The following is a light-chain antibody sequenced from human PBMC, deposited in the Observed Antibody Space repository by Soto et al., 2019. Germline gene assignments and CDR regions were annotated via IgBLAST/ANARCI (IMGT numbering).Light chain of an antibody. CDR3: QQYGSSPTWT. J-gene: IGKJ1*01. CDR2: GAS. V-gene: IGKV3-20*01. CDR1: QSVSSNY. Sequence: ESVLTQSPGTLSLSPGETATLSSRASQSVSSNYLAWYQQKPGQAPTLLIYGASTRATGIPDRFSGSGSGTDFTLTISRLEPADSAVYYCQQYGSSPTWTFGQGTKVDIK.